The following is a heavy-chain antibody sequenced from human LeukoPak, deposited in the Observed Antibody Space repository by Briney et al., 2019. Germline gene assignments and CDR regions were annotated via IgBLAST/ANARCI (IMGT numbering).Heavy chain of an antibody. CDR3: AKAYLSGGSCNDY. CDR2: ISGSGGST. V-gene: IGHV3-23*01. Sequence: GGSLRLSCAASGFTFSSYAMSWVRQAPGKGLEWVSAISGSGGSTYYADSVKGRFTISRDNSKNTLYLQMNGLRAEDTAVYYCAKAYLSGGSCNDYWGQGTLVTVSS. D-gene: IGHD2-15*01. CDR1: GFTFSSYA. J-gene: IGHJ4*02.